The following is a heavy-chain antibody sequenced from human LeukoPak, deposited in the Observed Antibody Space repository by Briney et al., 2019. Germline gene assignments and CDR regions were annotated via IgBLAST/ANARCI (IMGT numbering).Heavy chain of an antibody. J-gene: IGHJ4*02. Sequence: GGSLRLSCAASGSIFSNYGMHWVRQAPGKGLEWVAVISYDGSNKYYADSVKGRFTISRDNSKNTLYLQMNSLRPEDTAVYYCAKDRYSSSFDYWGQGTLVTVSS. V-gene: IGHV3-30*18. CDR1: GSIFSNYG. CDR3: AKDRYSSSFDY. CDR2: ISYDGSNK. D-gene: IGHD6-13*01.